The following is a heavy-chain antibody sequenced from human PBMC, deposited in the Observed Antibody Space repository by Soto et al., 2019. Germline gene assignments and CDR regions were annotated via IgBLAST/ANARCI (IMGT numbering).Heavy chain of an antibody. Sequence: SETLSLTCTVSGGSISSYYWSWIRQPPGKGLEWIGYIYYSGGTNYNPSLKSRVTISVDTSKNQFSLKLSSVTAADTAVYYCARDSGPGDYDFWSGSYYYYGMDVWGQGTTVTVSS. D-gene: IGHD3-3*01. V-gene: IGHV4-59*01. CDR2: IYYSGGT. J-gene: IGHJ6*02. CDR3: ARDSGPGDYDFWSGSYYYYGMDV. CDR1: GGSISSYY.